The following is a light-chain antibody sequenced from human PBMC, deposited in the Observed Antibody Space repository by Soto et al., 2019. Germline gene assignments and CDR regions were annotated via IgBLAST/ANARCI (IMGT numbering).Light chain of an antibody. J-gene: IGKJ5*01. CDR2: AAS. V-gene: IGKV1-39*01. CDR1: QSISSY. CDR3: QQSYSTFMYT. Sequence: DIQMTQSPSSLSASVGDRVTITCRASQSISSYLNWYQQKPGKAPKLLIYAASSLQSGVPSRFSGSGSGTDFTLTISSLQPEDFATYYCQQSYSTFMYTFGRGTRLEIK.